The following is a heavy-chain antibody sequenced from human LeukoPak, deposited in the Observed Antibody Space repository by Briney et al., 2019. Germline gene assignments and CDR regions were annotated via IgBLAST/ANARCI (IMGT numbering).Heavy chain of an antibody. CDR2: ISYDGSNK. D-gene: IGHD3-10*01. CDR1: GFTFSSYA. CDR3: ARDRHHTLLWFGELLDGFDP. V-gene: IGHV3-30-3*01. J-gene: IGHJ5*02. Sequence: QTGGSLRLSCAASGFTFSSYAMHWVRQAPGKGLEWVAVISYDGSNKYYADSVKGRFTISRDNSKNTLYLQMNSLRAEDTAVYYCARDRHHTLLWFGELLDGFDPWGQGTLVTVSS.